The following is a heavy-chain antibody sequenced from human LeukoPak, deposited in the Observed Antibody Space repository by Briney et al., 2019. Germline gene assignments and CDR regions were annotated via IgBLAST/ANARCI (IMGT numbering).Heavy chain of an antibody. CDR2: ISSSSSTI. CDR3: ASAVEMATIPRYYFDH. J-gene: IGHJ4*02. V-gene: IGHV3-48*02. D-gene: IGHD5-24*01. CDR1: GFTFSRHS. Sequence: GGSLRLSCAASGFTFSRHSMNWVRQAPGKGLEWVSYISSSSSTIFYADSVKGRFTISRDNAKNSLYLQMNSLRDEDTAVYYCASAVEMATIPRYYFDHWGQGTLVTVSS.